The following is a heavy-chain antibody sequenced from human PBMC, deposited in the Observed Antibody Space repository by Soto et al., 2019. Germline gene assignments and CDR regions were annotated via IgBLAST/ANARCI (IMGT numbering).Heavy chain of an antibody. CDR3: TTDYYDSSGYYYHFN. V-gene: IGHV3-15*01. CDR2: IKSKTDGGTT. J-gene: IGHJ4*02. CDR1: GFTFSNAW. D-gene: IGHD3-22*01. Sequence: GGSLRLSCAASGFTFSNAWMSWVRQAPGKGLEWVGRIKSKTDGGTTDYAAPVKGRFTISRDDSKNTLYLQMNSLKTEDTAVYYCTTDYYDSSGYYYHFNWGQGTLVTVSS.